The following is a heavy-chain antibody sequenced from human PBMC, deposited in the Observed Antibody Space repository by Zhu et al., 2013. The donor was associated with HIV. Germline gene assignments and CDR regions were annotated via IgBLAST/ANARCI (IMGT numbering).Heavy chain of an antibody. D-gene: IGHD3-10*01. J-gene: IGHJ6*02. Sequence: QLQLQESGPGLVKPSETLSVTCVVSGGSIVSGHWWTWVRQSPGKGLERIGEIFHSGTTTYNPSLKSRTTISLDTSKNEFSLRLNFVTAADTATYYCARDRASYYYGMDVWGPGATVIVSS. CDR3: ARDRASYYYGMDV. V-gene: IGHV4-4*02. CDR1: GGSIVSGHW. CDR2: IFHSGTT.